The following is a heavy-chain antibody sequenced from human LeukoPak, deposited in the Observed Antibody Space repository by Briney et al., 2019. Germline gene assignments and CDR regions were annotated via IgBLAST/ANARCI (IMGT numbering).Heavy chain of an antibody. D-gene: IGHD4-17*01. Sequence: PGGSLRLSCVASGFTFSSRDWMTWVRQAPGKGLEWVANIKQDGSEKNYVDSVKGRFTISRDDAKNLLYLDMNSLRAEDTAVYYCARGHTAVTRHFDFWGQGTLVTVSS. CDR2: IKQDGSEK. J-gene: IGHJ4*02. CDR3: ARGHTAVTRHFDF. CDR1: GFTFSSRDW. V-gene: IGHV3-7*01.